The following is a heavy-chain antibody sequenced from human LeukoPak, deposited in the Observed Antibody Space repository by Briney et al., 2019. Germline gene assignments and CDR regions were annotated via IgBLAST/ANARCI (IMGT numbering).Heavy chain of an antibody. CDR1: GFTFSDYY. CDR2: ISSSGSTI. D-gene: IGHD4-17*01. Sequence: GGSLRLPCAASGFTFSDYYMSWIRQAPGKGLEWVSYISSSGSTIYYADSVKGRFTISRDNAKNSLYLQMNSLRAGDTAVYYCARTPEGDYGDYVLVDYMDVWGKGTTVTVSS. CDR3: ARTPEGDYGDYVLVDYMDV. J-gene: IGHJ6*03. V-gene: IGHV3-11*04.